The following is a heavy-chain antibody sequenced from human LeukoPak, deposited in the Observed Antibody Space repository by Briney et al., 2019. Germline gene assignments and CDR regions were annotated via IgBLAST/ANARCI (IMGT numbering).Heavy chain of an antibody. J-gene: IGHJ5*02. D-gene: IGHD4-17*01. V-gene: IGHV1-69*06. CDR1: GYTFTSYG. CDR3: ASKKRSGDGDYEP. CDR2: IIPIFGTA. Sequence: SVKVSCKASGYTFTSYGISWVRQAPGQGLEWMGGIIPIFGTANYAQKFQGRVTITADKSTSTAYMELSSLRSEDTAVYYCASKKRSGDGDYEPWGQGTLVTVSS.